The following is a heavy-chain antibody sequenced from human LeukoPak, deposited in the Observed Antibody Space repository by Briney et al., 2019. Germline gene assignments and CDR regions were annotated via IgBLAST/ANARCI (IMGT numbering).Heavy chain of an antibody. CDR2: ISGSGVDT. CDR1: GFIFDNYA. CDR3: AKDGYGGPDY. J-gene: IGHJ4*02. V-gene: IGHV3-23*01. D-gene: IGHD4-23*01. Sequence: GGSLRLPCAASGFIFDNYAMSWVRQAPGKGLEWVSGISGSGVDTYYADSVKGRFTISRDNSKNTLYLQMNTLRTEDTAVYYCAKDGYGGPDYWGQGTLVTVSS.